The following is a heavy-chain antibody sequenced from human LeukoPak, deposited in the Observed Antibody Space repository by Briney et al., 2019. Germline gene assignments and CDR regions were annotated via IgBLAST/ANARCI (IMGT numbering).Heavy chain of an antibody. CDR3: ARGHSPVTTKVSYFQH. CDR1: GGSISSYY. D-gene: IGHD4-17*01. V-gene: IGHV4-34*01. J-gene: IGHJ1*01. Sequence: SETLSLTCTVSGGSISSYYWSWIRQPPGKGLEWIGEINHSGSTNYNPSLKSRVTILVDTSKNQFSLKLSSVTAADTAVYYCARGHSPVTTKVSYFQHWGQGTLVTVSS. CDR2: INHSGST.